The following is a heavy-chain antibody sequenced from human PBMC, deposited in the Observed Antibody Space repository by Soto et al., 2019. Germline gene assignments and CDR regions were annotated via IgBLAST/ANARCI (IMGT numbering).Heavy chain of an antibody. V-gene: IGHV3-33*01. J-gene: IGHJ6*02. Sequence: QVQLVESGGGVVQPGRSLRLSCVGSGFPFWHYGMHWVRQAPGKGLAWVAVLWSDGNKESNADSVKGRVAIARDNSKDALSLEMNSLSVEDTAVYFCERDRNGGWFHMDVWGQGTTVSVSS. CDR1: GFPFWHYG. CDR2: LWSDGNKE. D-gene: IGHD6-19*01. CDR3: ERDRNGGWFHMDV.